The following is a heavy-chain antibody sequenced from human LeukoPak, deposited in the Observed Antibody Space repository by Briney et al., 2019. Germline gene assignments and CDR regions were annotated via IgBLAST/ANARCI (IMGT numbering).Heavy chain of an antibody. D-gene: IGHD1-14*01. Sequence: ASVKVSCTLTGYSLTAYYIFWMRQAPGQGLECMGWINLYNGVTKYAQRFQSRVTMTRDTSISTAYMELSRLRSDDTATYYCASWAGGNEPVASFDYWGQGTLVTVSS. CDR2: INLYNGVT. CDR3: ASWAGGNEPVASFDY. V-gene: IGHV1-2*02. J-gene: IGHJ4*02. CDR1: GYSLTAYY.